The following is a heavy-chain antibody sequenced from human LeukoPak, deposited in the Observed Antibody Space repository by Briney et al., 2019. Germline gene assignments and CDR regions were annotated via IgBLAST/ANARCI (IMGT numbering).Heavy chain of an antibody. CDR1: GFTFSSYG. CDR3: AKDRRGIAVAGFDY. J-gene: IGHJ4*02. CDR2: IRYDGSNK. D-gene: IGHD6-19*01. V-gene: IGHV3-30*02. Sequence: GGSLRLSCAASGFTFSSYGMHWVRQAPGKGLERMAFIRYDGSNKYYADSVKGRFTISRDNSKNTLYLQMNSLRAEDTAVYYCAKDRRGIAVAGFDYWGQGTLVTVSS.